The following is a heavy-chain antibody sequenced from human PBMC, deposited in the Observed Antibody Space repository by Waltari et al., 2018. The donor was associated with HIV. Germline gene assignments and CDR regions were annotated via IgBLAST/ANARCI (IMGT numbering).Heavy chain of an antibody. CDR1: GFTVSSTY. CDR2: LYSGYTT. V-gene: IGHV3-53*01. D-gene: IGHD1-26*01. CDR3: ARGGGSYLHFFDY. Sequence: EVQLVESGGGLIQPGGSLRLSCAASGFTVSSTYSPCVPQAPGKGLEWVSVLYSGYTTYYADSVKGRFAISRDNSKNTLYLQMNSLRAEDTAVYYCARGGGSYLHFFDYWGQGTLVTVSS. J-gene: IGHJ4*02.